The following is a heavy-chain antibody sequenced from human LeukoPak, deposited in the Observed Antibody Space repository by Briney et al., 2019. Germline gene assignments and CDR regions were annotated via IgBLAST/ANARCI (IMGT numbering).Heavy chain of an antibody. D-gene: IGHD1-26*01. Sequence: SETLSLTCTVSGDSVSISGSYWAWNRRSPGKGLEWIGSVSYSGSTHYSPSLQTRVTVFADTSKNQFSLKLTFVTAADTAVYYCARGAHFFDYWGQGTLFTVSS. CDR2: VSYSGST. CDR3: ARGAHFFDY. J-gene: IGHJ4*02. CDR1: GDSVSISGSY. V-gene: IGHV4-39*01.